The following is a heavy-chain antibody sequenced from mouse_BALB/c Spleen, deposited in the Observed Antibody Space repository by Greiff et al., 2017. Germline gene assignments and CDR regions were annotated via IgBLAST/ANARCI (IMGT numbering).Heavy chain of an antibody. CDR1: GYTFTNYW. V-gene: IGHV14-1*02. D-gene: IGHD2-14*01. CDR2: IDPANGNT. J-gene: IGHJ3*01. Sequence: EVKLMESGAELVRPGTSVKISCKASGYTFTNYWLGWVKQRPEQGLEWIGRIDPANGNTKYDPKFQGKATITADTSSNTAYLQLSSLTSEDTAVYYCARDRYDVGFAYWGQGTLVTVSA. CDR3: ARDRYDVGFAY.